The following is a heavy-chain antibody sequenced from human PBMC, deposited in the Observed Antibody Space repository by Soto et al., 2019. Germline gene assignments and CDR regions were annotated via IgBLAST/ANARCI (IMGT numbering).Heavy chain of an antibody. J-gene: IGHJ6*02. CDR3: ARSSGSYYKPLGGMDV. Sequence: QVQLQESGPGLVKASQTLSLTCTVSGDSISSGGYYWSWVRQHPGKGLEWIGYIYYSGSIYYNPSLRSRVTISVDTSKNQFSLKLSSVTAADTAVYFCARSSGSYYKPLGGMDVWGQGTTVTVSS. D-gene: IGHD3-10*01. V-gene: IGHV4-31*03. CDR2: IYYSGSI. CDR1: GDSISSGGYY.